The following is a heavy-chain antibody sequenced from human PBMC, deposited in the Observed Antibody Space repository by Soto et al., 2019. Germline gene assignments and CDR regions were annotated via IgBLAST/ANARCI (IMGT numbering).Heavy chain of an antibody. D-gene: IGHD3-10*01. CDR1: GYTFSTYP. CDR2: ISTYNGKT. V-gene: IGHV1-18*01. Sequence: ASVKVSCKTSGYTFSTYPISWVRQAPGQGLEWVGWISTYNGKTNYGQKFQGRVTITADESTSTAYMELSSLRSEDTAVYYCASRVGSLYGSGTFDIWGQGTMVTVSS. J-gene: IGHJ3*02. CDR3: ASRVGSLYGSGTFDI.